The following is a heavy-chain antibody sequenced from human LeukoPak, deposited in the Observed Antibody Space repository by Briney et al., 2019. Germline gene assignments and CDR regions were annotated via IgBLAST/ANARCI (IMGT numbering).Heavy chain of an antibody. V-gene: IGHV4-59*01. D-gene: IGHD1-26*01. J-gene: IGHJ4*02. CDR3: ARGGSYYGY. CDR2: IYYSGST. Sequence: PSETLSLTCTVSGDSISSYYWSWIRQPPGKGLEWIGYIYYSGSTNYNPSLKSRVTIPVDTSKNQFSLKLSSVTAADTAVYYCARGGSYYGYWGQGTLVTVSS. CDR1: GDSISSYY.